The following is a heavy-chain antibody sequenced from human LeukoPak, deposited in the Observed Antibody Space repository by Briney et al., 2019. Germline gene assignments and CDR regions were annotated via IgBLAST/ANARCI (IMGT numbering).Heavy chain of an antibody. CDR3: ARSRYSYGLVDY. V-gene: IGHV4-59*01. Sequence: PSETLSLTCTVSGGSISSDYCSWIRQPPGKGLEWIGYIYYSGDTNYNPSLKSRVTISVDTSKNQFSLKLSSVTAADTAVYYCARSRYSYGLVDYWGQGTLVTVSS. J-gene: IGHJ4*02. CDR1: GGSISSDY. D-gene: IGHD5-18*01. CDR2: IYYSGDT.